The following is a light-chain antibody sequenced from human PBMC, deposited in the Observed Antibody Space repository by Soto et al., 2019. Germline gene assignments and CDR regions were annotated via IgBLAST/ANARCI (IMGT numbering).Light chain of an antibody. CDR1: QSIGSSY. J-gene: IGKJ1*01. CDR2: GTS. Sequence: ENVLTQSPGTLSLSPGERATLSCRASQSIGSSYLAWYQQKPGHAPRLIIYGTSNRATGIPDRFSGRGSGTDFTLTISRLEPEDFAVYYCQQFGSSWLTFGQGTKVEIK. V-gene: IGKV3-20*01. CDR3: QQFGSSWLT.